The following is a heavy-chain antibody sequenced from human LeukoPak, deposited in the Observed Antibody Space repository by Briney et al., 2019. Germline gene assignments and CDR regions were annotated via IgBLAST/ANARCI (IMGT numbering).Heavy chain of an antibody. CDR2: IYYSGST. Sequence: PSETLSLTCTVSGGSISSYYWSWIRQPPGKGLEWIGYIYYSGSTNYNPSLKSRVTISVDTSKNQFSLKLSSVTAADTAVYYCARWVYSSSWYFDYWGQETLVTVSS. J-gene: IGHJ4*02. CDR3: ARWVYSSSWYFDY. D-gene: IGHD6-6*01. V-gene: IGHV4-59*01. CDR1: GGSISSYY.